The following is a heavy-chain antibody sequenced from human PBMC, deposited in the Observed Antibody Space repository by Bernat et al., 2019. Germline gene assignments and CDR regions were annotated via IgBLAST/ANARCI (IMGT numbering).Heavy chain of an antibody. CDR2: ISWTGDNI. CDR1: GFTFDDYA. D-gene: IGHD2-2*01. J-gene: IGHJ4*02. V-gene: IGHV3-9*01. CDR3: ANPGCSSSTCYLNC. Sequence: EVQLVESGGALVQPGRSLRLSCAASGFTFDDYAMHWVRQAPGKGLEWVSGISWTGDNIAYADSVKGRFTISRDNAKKSLYLQMNSLRPDDTALYYCANPGCSSSTCYLNCWGRGTLVTVSS.